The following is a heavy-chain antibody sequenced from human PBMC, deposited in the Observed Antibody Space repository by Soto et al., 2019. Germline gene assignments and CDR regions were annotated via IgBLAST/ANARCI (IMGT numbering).Heavy chain of an antibody. Sequence: GGSLRLSCAASGFTFSSYAMSWVRQAPGKGLEWVSAISGSGGSTYYADSVKGRFTISRDNSKNTLYLQMNSLRAEDTAVYYCAKGQGYDFWSGYPTHPWGKGTLVTVSS. V-gene: IGHV3-23*01. D-gene: IGHD3-3*01. CDR1: GFTFSSYA. J-gene: IGHJ5*02. CDR3: AKGQGYDFWSGYPTHP. CDR2: ISGSGGST.